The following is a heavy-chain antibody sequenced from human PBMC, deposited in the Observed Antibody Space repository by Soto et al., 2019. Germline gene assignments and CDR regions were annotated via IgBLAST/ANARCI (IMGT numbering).Heavy chain of an antibody. D-gene: IGHD2-2*01. CDR3: ARDLFLNIVVVPTTIRAMDV. Sequence: ASVKVSCKASGFTLSSYYVHWVRQAPGQGLEWMGVISPSGGTATYTQKFHDRVTMTRDTSTRTVYMELSSLRSEDTAVYYCARDLFLNIVVVPTTIRAMDVLGQGTTVTVSS. V-gene: IGHV1-46*01. CDR1: GFTLSSYY. CDR2: ISPSGGTA. J-gene: IGHJ6*02.